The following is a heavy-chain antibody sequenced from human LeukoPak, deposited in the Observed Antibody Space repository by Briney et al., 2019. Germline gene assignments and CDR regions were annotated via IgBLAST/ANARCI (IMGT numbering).Heavy chain of an antibody. CDR3: ARGRSNYYGMDV. CDR2: IYYNGNT. V-gene: IGHV4-59*01. D-gene: IGHD1-26*01. Sequence: AETLSLTCSVSYGSINSYYWNWIRRPPAKGLEWIGYIYYNGNTNYSPSLKSRVTMSVDTSKNLFSLKVSSVTAADTAVYYCARGRSNYYGMDVWGQGTTVTVSS. J-gene: IGHJ6*02. CDR1: YGSINSYY.